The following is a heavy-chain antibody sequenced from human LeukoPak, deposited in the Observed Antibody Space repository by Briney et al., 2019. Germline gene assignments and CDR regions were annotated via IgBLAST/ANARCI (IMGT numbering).Heavy chain of an antibody. D-gene: IGHD3-22*01. J-gene: IGHJ4*02. V-gene: IGHV1-2*02. Sequence: ASVKVSCKASGYTFSAYYMCWVRQAPGQGLEWMGWINPNSGDTYYAQRFQGRVTMTRDTSISTAYMELSRLRSDDTAVYYCAAYPYYYDTSYFDYWGQGTLVTVSS. CDR2: INPNSGDT. CDR3: AAYPYYYDTSYFDY. CDR1: GYTFSAYY.